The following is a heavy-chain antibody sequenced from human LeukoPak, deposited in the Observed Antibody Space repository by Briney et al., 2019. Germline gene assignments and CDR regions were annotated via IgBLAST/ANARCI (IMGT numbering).Heavy chain of an antibody. J-gene: IGHJ4*02. CDR2: IGTAGEI. D-gene: IGHD1-26*01. Sequence: PGGSLRLSCAASGFTFSSYDIHWVRQATGKGLEWVSGIGTAGEIYYPGSVKGRFTISGDNAKNSLYLQMNSLRAEDTAVYYCARDRMWGAESEDYWGQGTLVTVSS. CDR1: GFTFSSYD. V-gene: IGHV3-13*01. CDR3: ARDRMWGAESEDY.